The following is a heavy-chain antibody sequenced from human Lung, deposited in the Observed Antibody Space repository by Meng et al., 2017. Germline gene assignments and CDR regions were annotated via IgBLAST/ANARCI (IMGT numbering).Heavy chain of an antibody. Sequence: QGQRRRWGAGLLKPSETLSLPCVVSGGSFSDYYWSWIRQPPGKGLEWIGEINHSGSTNYNPSLESRATISVDTSQNNLSLKLSSVTAADSAVYYCARGPTTMAHDFDYWGQGTLVTVSS. CDR3: ARGPTTMAHDFDY. CDR1: GGSFSDYY. D-gene: IGHD4-11*01. V-gene: IGHV4-34*01. J-gene: IGHJ4*02. CDR2: INHSGST.